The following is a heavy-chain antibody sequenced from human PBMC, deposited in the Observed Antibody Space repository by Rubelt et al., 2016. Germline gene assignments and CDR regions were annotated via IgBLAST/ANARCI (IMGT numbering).Heavy chain of an antibody. CDR1: GGTFSRYA. CDR3: ARGDATVPRSYWYFDL. V-gene: IGHV1-69*01. CDR2: IIPIFGTA. D-gene: IGHD4-17*01. Sequence: QVQLVQSGAEVKKPGSSVKVSCKASGGTFSRYAISWVRQAPGQGLEWMGGIIPIFGTANYAQKFQGRVTITADESTSTAYMELSSLRSEDTAVYYCARGDATVPRSYWYFDLWGRGTLVTVSS. J-gene: IGHJ2*01.